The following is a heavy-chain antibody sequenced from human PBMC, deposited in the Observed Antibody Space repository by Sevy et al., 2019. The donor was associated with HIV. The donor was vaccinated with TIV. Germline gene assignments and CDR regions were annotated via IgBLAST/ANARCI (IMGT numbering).Heavy chain of an antibody. Sequence: GGCLRLSCAASRFTFSSYAMSWVRQAPGKGLEWVSAISTSGGSTFYADSVRGRFTISRDNSKNTLYLQMNSLRAEDTAVYYCAKSLPSSSTWYRSNYFDYWGQGTLVTVSS. J-gene: IGHJ4*02. CDR1: RFTFSSYA. CDR2: ISTSGGST. V-gene: IGHV3-23*01. CDR3: AKSLPSSSTWYRSNYFDY. D-gene: IGHD6-13*01.